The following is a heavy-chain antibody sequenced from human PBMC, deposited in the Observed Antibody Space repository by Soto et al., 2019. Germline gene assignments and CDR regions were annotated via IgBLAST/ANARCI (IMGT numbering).Heavy chain of an antibody. CDR3: ARRIAVAGEYYYYGMDV. J-gene: IGHJ6*02. CDR1: GYSFTSYW. D-gene: IGHD6-19*01. V-gene: IGHV5-51*01. Sequence: GESLKSSCNGSGYSFTSYWIGWVRQMPGKGLEWMGIIYPGDSDTRYSPSFQGQVTISADKSISTAYLQWSSLKASDTAMYYCARRIAVAGEYYYYGMDVWGQGTTVTV. CDR2: IYPGDSDT.